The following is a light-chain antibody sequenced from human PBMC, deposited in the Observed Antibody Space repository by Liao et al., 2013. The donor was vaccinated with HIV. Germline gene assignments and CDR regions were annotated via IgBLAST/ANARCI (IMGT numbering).Light chain of an antibody. J-gene: IGLJ1*01. CDR3: QAWDSTTASYV. Sequence: SYELIQPPSVSVSPGQTARITCSGDALSRKYAYWYKQKPGQAPVLVIYKSSERPSGIPERLSGSRSGPTVTLTISGAQAEDEADYYCQAWDSTTASYVFGTGTKVTVL. V-gene: IGLV3-25*03. CDR1: ALSRKY. CDR2: KSS.